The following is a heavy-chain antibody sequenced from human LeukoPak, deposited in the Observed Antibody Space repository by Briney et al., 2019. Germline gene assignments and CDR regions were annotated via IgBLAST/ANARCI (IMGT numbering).Heavy chain of an antibody. CDR1: GYTFTSYG. D-gene: IGHD2-15*01. J-gene: IGHJ2*01. Sequence: ASVKVSCKASGYTFTSYGISWVRQAPGQGLXXXGWISAYNGNTNYAQKLQGRVTMTTDTSTSTAYMELRSLRSDDTAVYYCARVMVAPSWYFDLWGRGTLVTVSS. CDR3: ARVMVAPSWYFDL. CDR2: ISAYNGNT. V-gene: IGHV1-18*04.